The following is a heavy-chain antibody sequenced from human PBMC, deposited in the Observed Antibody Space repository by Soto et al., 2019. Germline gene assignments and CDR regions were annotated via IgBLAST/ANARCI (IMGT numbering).Heavy chain of an antibody. CDR1: GYSISIGSY. Sequence: SETLSLTCTVSGYSISIGSYWAWIRQPPGKGPEWIASIYHGGTTFYNPSLKSRITISVDTSNNQFSLKLTSVTAADTAVYYCARVHVLVVAGSTFDYWGHGTLVTVSS. D-gene: IGHD6-19*01. CDR2: IYHGGTT. CDR3: ARVHVLVVAGSTFDY. V-gene: IGHV4-38-2*02. J-gene: IGHJ4*01.